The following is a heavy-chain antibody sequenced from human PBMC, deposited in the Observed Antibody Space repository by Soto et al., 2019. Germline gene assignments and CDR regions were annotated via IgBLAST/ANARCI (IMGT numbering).Heavy chain of an antibody. CDR3: AKAYDDYPYYCGMAV. CDR1: GFTFSSYA. J-gene: IGHJ6*02. Sequence: EVQLLETGGGLVQPGGSLRLSCAASGFTFSSYAMSWVRQAPGKGLEWVSAIRDNGGSTYYADTVKGRFTISRDNSKNTLYLQMNSLRAEDTAVYYCAKAYDDYPYYCGMAVWGQGTTVTVSS. D-gene: IGHD4-17*01. V-gene: IGHV3-23*01. CDR2: IRDNGGST.